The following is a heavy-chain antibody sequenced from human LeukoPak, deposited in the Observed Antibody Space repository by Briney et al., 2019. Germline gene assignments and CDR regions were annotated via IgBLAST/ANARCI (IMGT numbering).Heavy chain of an antibody. D-gene: IGHD5-24*01. Sequence: GGSLRLSCAASGFAFSSYGMHWVRQAPGKGLEWVAVISYDGSNKYYADSVKGRFTISRDNSKNTLYLQMNSLRAEDTAVYYCAKGHHQEMATIDYWGQGTLVTVSS. V-gene: IGHV3-30*18. CDR2: ISYDGSNK. CDR3: AKGHHQEMATIDY. CDR1: GFAFSSYG. J-gene: IGHJ4*02.